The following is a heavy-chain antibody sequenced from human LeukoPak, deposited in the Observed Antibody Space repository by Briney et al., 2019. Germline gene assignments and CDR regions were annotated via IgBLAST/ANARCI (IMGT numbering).Heavy chain of an antibody. J-gene: IGHJ4*02. Sequence: PGESLRLSCAASGFTFSGFPMHWVRQAPGKGLEWVAALSSDGSNTYYTDSVKGRFTISRDNSKNKVYLQMNSLRAEDTAVYYCAREYYGALDYRGQGTLVTVSS. CDR2: LSSDGSNT. D-gene: IGHD4-17*01. CDR3: AREYYGALDY. CDR1: GFTFSGFP. V-gene: IGHV3-30-3*01.